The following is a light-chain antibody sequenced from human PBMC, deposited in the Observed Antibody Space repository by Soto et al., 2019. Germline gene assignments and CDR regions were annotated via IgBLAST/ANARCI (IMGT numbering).Light chain of an antibody. CDR2: DAS. CDR3: QQYNSYSTWT. CDR1: QSIINF. Sequence: DILVTQSPPSLSASVGDRVTITCRTSQSIINFLNWYQQKPGKAPKLLIYDASSLESGVPSRFSGSGSGTEFTLTISSLQPDDFATYYCQQYNSYSTWTFGQGTKVDIK. J-gene: IGKJ1*01. V-gene: IGKV1-5*01.